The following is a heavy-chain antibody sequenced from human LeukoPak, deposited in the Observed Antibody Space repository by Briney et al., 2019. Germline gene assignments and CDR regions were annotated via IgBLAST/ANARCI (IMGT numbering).Heavy chain of an antibody. Sequence: GASVTVSCKASEYTFTDYYMHWVRQAPGQGLEWMGWINPNSGDTNYAQKFQGRVTMTRDPSISTAYMELSRLRSDDTAVYYCARDAWLVGTTNLYYFDYWGQGALVTVSS. CDR1: EYTFTDYY. V-gene: IGHV1-2*02. D-gene: IGHD1-26*01. J-gene: IGHJ4*02. CDR3: ARDAWLVGTTNLYYFDY. CDR2: INPNSGDT.